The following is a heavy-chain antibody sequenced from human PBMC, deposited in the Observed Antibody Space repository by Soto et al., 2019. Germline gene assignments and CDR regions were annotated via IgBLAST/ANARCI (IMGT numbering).Heavy chain of an antibody. V-gene: IGHV1-18*01. CDR2: TSAYKGNT. Sequence: QVQLVQSGAEVKKPGASVKVSCKASGYTFTSYGISWVRQAPGQGLEWMGWTSAYKGNTNDAQKLQGRVTMTTATSTSRASMELRSLRSDDTAVYYCARRQWLVGGYYYGMDVWGQGTTVTVSS. J-gene: IGHJ6*02. CDR1: GYTFTSYG. D-gene: IGHD6-19*01. CDR3: ARRQWLVGGYYYGMDV.